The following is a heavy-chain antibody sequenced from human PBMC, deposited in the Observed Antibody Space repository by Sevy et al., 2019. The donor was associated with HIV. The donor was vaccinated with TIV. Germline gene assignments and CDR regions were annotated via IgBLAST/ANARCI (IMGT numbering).Heavy chain of an antibody. CDR1: GFTFNNYA. D-gene: IGHD3-9*01. CDR3: ARHTGEPYYFEI. Sequence: GSLRLSCTASGFTFNNYAMTWVRQAPGKGLEWVSSIRGRNNVTIYAESVRGRFTLSRDISKNILYLQMNSLRVEDTAVYYCARHTGEPYYFEIWGQGTLVTVSS. CDR2: IRGRNNVT. J-gene: IGHJ4*02. V-gene: IGHV3-23*01.